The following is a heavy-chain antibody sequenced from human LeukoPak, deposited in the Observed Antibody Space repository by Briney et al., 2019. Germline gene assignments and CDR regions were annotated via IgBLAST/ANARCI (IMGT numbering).Heavy chain of an antibody. CDR3: ARGRVGRRPFDY. J-gene: IGHJ4*02. V-gene: IGHV4-34*01. CDR2: INHSGST. Sequence: SETLSLTCAVYGGSFSGYYWSWIRQPPGKGLEWIGEINHSGSTNYNPSLKSRVTISVDTSKNQFSLKLSSVTAADTAVYYCARGRVGRRPFDYWGQGTLVTVSS. D-gene: IGHD1-26*01. CDR1: GGSFSGYY.